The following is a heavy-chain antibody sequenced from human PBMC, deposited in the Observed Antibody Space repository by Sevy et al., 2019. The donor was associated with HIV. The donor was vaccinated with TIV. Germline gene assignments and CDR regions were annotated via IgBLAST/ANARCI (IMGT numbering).Heavy chain of an antibody. CDR2: VSGSGGST. J-gene: IGHJ4*02. CDR3: VKDVAYDNTYLDY. Sequence: GVSLRLSCAVSGFTLTSYAMNWVLQAPGKGLEWVSGVSGSGGSTYYADSVKGRFTISRDNSRNTLYLQINSLRAEDTAVYYCVKDVAYDNTYLDYWGQGTLVTVSS. V-gene: IGHV3-23*01. CDR1: GFTLTSYA. D-gene: IGHD3-22*01.